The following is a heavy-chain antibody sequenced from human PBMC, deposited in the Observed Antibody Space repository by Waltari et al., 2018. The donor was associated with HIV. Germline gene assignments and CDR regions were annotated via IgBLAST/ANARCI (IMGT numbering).Heavy chain of an antibody. CDR3: ARHRFPYGSGSPIDY. CDR2: IYYGGCT. CDR1: GGSISSSSYY. J-gene: IGHJ4*02. V-gene: IGHV4-39*01. Sequence: QLQLQESGPGLVKPSETLSLTCTVSGGSISSSSYYWGWIRQPPGKGLAWIGSIYYGGCTYYNPSLKSRVTISVDTSKNQFSLKLSSVTAADTAVYYCARHRFPYGSGSPIDYWGQGTLVTVSS. D-gene: IGHD3-10*01.